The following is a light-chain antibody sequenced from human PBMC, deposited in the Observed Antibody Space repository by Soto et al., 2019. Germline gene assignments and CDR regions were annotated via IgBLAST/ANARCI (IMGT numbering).Light chain of an antibody. V-gene: IGLV2-8*01. CDR2: EVT. Sequence: QSVLTQPPSASGSPGQSVTISCTGTSRDVGAYNYVSCYQQHAGKAPKLVFYEVTKRPSGVPDRFSGSKSDNTASLTVSGLHDEDEADYYCSSFSSSNTWVVGGGTKLTVL. CDR1: SRDVGAYNY. J-gene: IGLJ3*02. CDR3: SSFSSSNTWV.